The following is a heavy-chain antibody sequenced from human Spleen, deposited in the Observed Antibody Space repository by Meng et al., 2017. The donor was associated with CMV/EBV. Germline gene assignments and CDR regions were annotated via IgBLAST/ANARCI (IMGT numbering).Heavy chain of an antibody. CDR2: IYYSGST. Sequence: SETLSLTCTVSGYSISSGYYWGWIRQPPGKGLEWIGYIYYSGSTNYNPSLKRRVTISVDTSKNQFSLKLSSVTAADTAVYYCARGGPLIDYYDYFDYWGQGTLVTVSS. CDR1: GYSISSGYY. D-gene: IGHD3-22*01. V-gene: IGHV4-61*01. J-gene: IGHJ4*02. CDR3: ARGGPLIDYYDYFDY.